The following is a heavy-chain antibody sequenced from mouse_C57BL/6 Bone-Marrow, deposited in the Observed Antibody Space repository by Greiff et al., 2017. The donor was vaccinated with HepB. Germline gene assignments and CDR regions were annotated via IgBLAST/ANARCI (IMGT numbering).Heavy chain of an antibody. D-gene: IGHD2-2*01. Sequence: QVQLQQPGAELVKPGASVKMSCKASGYTFTSYWITWVKQRPGQGLEWIGDIYPGSGSTNYNEKFKSKATLTVDTSSSTAYMQLSSLTSEDSAVYYCASMVTTDGLWFADWGQGTLVTVSA. CDR3: ASMVTTDGLWFAD. V-gene: IGHV1-55*01. CDR2: IYPGSGST. J-gene: IGHJ3*01. CDR1: GYTFTSYW.